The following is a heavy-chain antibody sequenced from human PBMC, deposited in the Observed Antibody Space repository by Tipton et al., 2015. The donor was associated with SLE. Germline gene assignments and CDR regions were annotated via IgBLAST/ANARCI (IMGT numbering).Heavy chain of an antibody. CDR1: GGSISSYY. CDR3: ARGRDCSGGSCYSVFDY. J-gene: IGHJ4*02. D-gene: IGHD2-15*01. V-gene: IGHV4-59*12. Sequence: LSLTCTVSGGSISSYYWSWIRQPPGKGLEWIGYIYYSGSTNYNPSLKSRVTISVDTSKNQFSLKLSSVTAADTAVYYCARGRDCSGGSCYSVFDYWGQGTLVTVSS. CDR2: IYYSGST.